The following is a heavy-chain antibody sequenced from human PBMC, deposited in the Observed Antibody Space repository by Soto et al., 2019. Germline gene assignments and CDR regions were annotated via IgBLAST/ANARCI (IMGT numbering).Heavy chain of an antibody. CDR2: INHSGST. Sequence: QVQLQQWGAGLLKPSETLSLTCAVYGGSFSGYYWSWIRQPPGKGLEWIGEINHSGSTNYNPSLKSRVTISVDTSKNQFSLKLSSVTAADTAVYYCASHWFGELISVDYWGQGTLVTVSS. CDR3: ASHWFGELISVDY. J-gene: IGHJ4*02. D-gene: IGHD3-10*01. CDR1: GGSFSGYY. V-gene: IGHV4-34*01.